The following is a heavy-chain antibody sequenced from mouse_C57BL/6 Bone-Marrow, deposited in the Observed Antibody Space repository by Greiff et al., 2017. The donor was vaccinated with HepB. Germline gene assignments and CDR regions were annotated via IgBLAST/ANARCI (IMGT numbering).Heavy chain of an antibody. CDR1: GYSITSDY. CDR3: ARSLYYYGSSSSYAMDY. V-gene: IGHV3-8*01. J-gene: IGHJ4*01. Sequence: EVKLVESGPGLAKPSQTLSLTCSVTGYSITSDYWNWIRKFPGNKLEYMGYISYSGSTYYNPSLKSRISITRDTSKNQYYLQLNSVTTEDTATYYCARSLYYYGSSSSYAMDYWGQGTSVTVSS. D-gene: IGHD1-1*01. CDR2: ISYSGST.